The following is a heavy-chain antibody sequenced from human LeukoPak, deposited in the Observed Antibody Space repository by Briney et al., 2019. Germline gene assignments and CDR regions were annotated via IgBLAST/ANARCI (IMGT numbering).Heavy chain of an antibody. Sequence: SETLSLTCTVSGGSISSGSYYWDWIRQPPGKGLEWIGYIYYSGSTNYNPSLKSRVTISVDTSKNQFSLKLSSVTAADTAVYYCARSYYDSSGYYSAGAFDIWGQGTMVTVSS. J-gene: IGHJ3*02. V-gene: IGHV4-61*05. CDR2: IYYSGST. CDR1: GGSISSGSYY. D-gene: IGHD3-22*01. CDR3: ARSYYDSSGYYSAGAFDI.